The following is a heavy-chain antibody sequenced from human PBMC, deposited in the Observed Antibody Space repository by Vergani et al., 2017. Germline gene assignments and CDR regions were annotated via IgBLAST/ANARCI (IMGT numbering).Heavy chain of an antibody. CDR2: IYYSGST. CDR1: GGSISSSSYY. V-gene: IGHV4-39*07. J-gene: IGHJ4*02. Sequence: QLQLQESGPGLVKPSETLSLTCTVSGGSISSSSYYWGWIRQPPGKGLEWIGSIYYSGSTYYNPSLKSRVTISVDTSKNQFSLKLSSVTAADPAVYYCARGIAAAGTFDYWGQGTLVTVSS. CDR3: ARGIAAAGTFDY. D-gene: IGHD6-13*01.